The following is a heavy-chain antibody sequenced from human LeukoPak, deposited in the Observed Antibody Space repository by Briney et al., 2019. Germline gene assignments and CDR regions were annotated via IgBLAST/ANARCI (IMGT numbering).Heavy chain of an antibody. Sequence: GGSLRLSCAASGFTFSTFALSWVRQAPGKGLEWVSVISSGGGHTEYSDSVKGRFTISRDNSNNIMYLEMSGLRAEDTAVYYCAKCSTTCSKNWFDPWGQGTLVTVSS. CDR1: GFTFSTFA. CDR2: ISSGGGHT. V-gene: IGHV3-23*01. CDR3: AKCSTTCSKNWFDP. D-gene: IGHD2-2*01. J-gene: IGHJ5*02.